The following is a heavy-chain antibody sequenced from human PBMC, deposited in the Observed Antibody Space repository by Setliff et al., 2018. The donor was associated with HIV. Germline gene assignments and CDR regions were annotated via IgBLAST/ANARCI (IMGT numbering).Heavy chain of an antibody. J-gene: IGHJ6*02. Sequence: SETLSLTCTVSGVSITSYYWSWVRQVPGKGLEWIGNTYYGGSTDYSKYNPSVKSRATISVDIYRKQLSLNLRSVTAADTAVYYCARDFRYDTSGSLAGYGLDVWGQGTTVTVSS. CDR1: GVSITSYY. V-gene: IGHV4-59*01. D-gene: IGHD3-22*01. CDR3: ARDFRYDTSGSLAGYGLDV. CDR2: TYYGGSTDYS.